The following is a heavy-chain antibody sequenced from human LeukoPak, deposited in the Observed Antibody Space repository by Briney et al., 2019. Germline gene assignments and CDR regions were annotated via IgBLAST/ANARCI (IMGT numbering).Heavy chain of an antibody. CDR3: ARGRGSSGWYGGFDY. CDR2: INHSGST. CDR1: GGSFSGYY. D-gene: IGHD6-19*01. J-gene: IGHJ4*02. V-gene: IGHV4-34*01. Sequence: PSETLSLTCAVYGGSFSGYYWSWLRQPPGKGLEWIGEINHSGSTNYNPSLKSRVTISVDTSKNQFSLKLSSVTAADTAVYYCARGRGSSGWYGGFDYWGQGTLVTVSS.